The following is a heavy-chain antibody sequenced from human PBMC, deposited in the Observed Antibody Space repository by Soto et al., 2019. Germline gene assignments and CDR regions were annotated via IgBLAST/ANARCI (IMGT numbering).Heavy chain of an antibody. Sequence: SETLSLTCTVSGGSISSGDYYWSWIRQPPGKGLEWIGYIHYSGSTYYNPSLKSRVTISVDTSKNQFSLKLSSVTAADTAVYYCAREAPHYYDSSGYTYWGQGTLVTVSS. CDR3: AREAPHYYDSSGYTY. CDR2: IHYSGST. J-gene: IGHJ4*02. V-gene: IGHV4-30-4*01. CDR1: GGSISSGDYY. D-gene: IGHD3-22*01.